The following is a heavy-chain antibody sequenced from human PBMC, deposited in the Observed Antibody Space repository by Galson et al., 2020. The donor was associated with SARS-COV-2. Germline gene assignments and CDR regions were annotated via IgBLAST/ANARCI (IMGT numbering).Heavy chain of an antibody. D-gene: IGHD1-26*01. CDR3: AKVVKGGWELVHYYYYMDV. CDR1: GFTFSSYA. J-gene: IGHJ6*03. Sequence: GGSLRLSCAASGFTFSSYAMSWVRQAPGKGLEWVSAISGSGGSTYYADSVKGRFTISRANSKNTLYLQMTSQRAEDTAVYYCAKVVKGGWELVHYYYYMDVWGKGTTVTVSS. CDR2: ISGSGGST. V-gene: IGHV3-23*01.